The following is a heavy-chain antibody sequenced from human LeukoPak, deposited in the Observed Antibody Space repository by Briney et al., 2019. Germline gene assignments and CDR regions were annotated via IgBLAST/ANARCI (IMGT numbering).Heavy chain of an antibody. Sequence: GGSLRLSCVASGFTFSDFSLNWVRQAPGKGLEWISYIGSAIYYADSVKGRFTISRDNSKNTLYLQMNSLRAEDTAVYYCAKDNGGDKYYYYYYYMDVWGKGTTVTVSS. D-gene: IGHD2-21*02. V-gene: IGHV3-48*01. CDR1: GFTFSDFS. CDR3: AKDNGGDKYYYYYYYMDV. CDR2: IGSAI. J-gene: IGHJ6*03.